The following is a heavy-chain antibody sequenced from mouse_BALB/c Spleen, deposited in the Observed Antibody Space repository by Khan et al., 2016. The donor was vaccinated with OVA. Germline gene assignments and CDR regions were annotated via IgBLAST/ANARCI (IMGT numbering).Heavy chain of an antibody. V-gene: IGHV5-4*02. Sequence: EVELVESGGGLVKPGGSLKLSCAASGFTFSDYYMYWVRQSPGKRLEWVATISDGGSYIYYPDSVKGRFTISRDKAKNNLYLQMSSLQSEDTAMYYCARGGYGAFGYWGQGTLVTVSA. CDR1: GFTFSDYY. D-gene: IGHD2-14*01. CDR3: ARGGYGAFGY. J-gene: IGHJ3*01. CDR2: ISDGGSYI.